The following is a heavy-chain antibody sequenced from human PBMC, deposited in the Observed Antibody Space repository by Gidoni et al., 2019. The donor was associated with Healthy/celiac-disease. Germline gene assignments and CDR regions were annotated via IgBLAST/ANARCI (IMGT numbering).Heavy chain of an antibody. Sequence: QLQLQESGPGLLKPSETLCLTCTVSGGSISSSSYYCGCIRQPPGKRLEWNECIYYSGSTSYNPSLKRRVTISVNTSKNQFSLKLSSETAAYTAVYYCARHADWNYDSGLDYWGQGTLVTVSS. CDR3: ARHADWNYDSGLDY. CDR1: GGSISSSSYY. CDR2: IYYSGST. D-gene: IGHD1-7*01. J-gene: IGHJ4*02. V-gene: IGHV4-39*01.